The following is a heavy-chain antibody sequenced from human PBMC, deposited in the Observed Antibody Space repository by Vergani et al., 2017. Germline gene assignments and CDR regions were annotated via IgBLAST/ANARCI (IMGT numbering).Heavy chain of an antibody. Sequence: EVQLLESGGGLVQPGGSLRLSCAASGFTFSSYAMSWVRQAPGKGLEWVSAISGSGGSTYYADSVKGRFTISRDNSKNTLYLQMNRLRAEDTAVYYCAKDRQHAAVAGRRGNWFDPWGQGTLVTVSS. D-gene: IGHD6-19*01. CDR2: ISGSGGST. CDR3: AKDRQHAAVAGRRGNWFDP. V-gene: IGHV3-23*01. CDR1: GFTFSSYA. J-gene: IGHJ5*02.